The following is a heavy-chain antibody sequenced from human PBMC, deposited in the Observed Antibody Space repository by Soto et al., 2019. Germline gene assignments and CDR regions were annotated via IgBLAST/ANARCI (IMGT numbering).Heavy chain of an antibody. CDR1: GFTLSMSA. Sequence: EVQLMESGGGLVQPGWSLRLSCASSGFTLSMSAVNWVRQAPGKGLEWVSYISDSGDRTYYADSVKGRFTISRDRSKNTVSLQMDSLRAEDTAVYYCAKDRGIIVKAGDAFDVWGQGTKVTVSS. CDR3: AKDRGIIVKAGDAFDV. D-gene: IGHD3-16*02. J-gene: IGHJ3*01. CDR2: ISDSGDRT. V-gene: IGHV3-23*01.